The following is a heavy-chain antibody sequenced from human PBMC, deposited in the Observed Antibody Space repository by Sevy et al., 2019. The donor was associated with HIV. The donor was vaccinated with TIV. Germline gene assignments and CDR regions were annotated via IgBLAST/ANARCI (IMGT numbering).Heavy chain of an antibody. CDR3: TKESLRGTYIRGDFDH. J-gene: IGHJ4*02. CDR1: GFAFQTFG. Sequence: GGSLRLSCSAFGFAFQTFGMHWVRQAPGKGPEWVAVISSDGINHNYADAVKGRFTISRDNSKNQVFLQMNSLRPNDTAVNFCTKESLRGTYIRGDFDHWGQGALVTVSS. D-gene: IGHD3-10*02. V-gene: IGHV3-33*03. CDR2: ISSDGINH.